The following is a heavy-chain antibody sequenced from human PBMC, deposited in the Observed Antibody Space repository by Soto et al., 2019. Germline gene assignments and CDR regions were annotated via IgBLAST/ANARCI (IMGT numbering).Heavy chain of an antibody. V-gene: IGHV4-31*03. CDR2: IYYTGNT. Sequence: QVQLQESGPGLVKPSQTLSLTCTVSGGSISSGGTGSYWTWIRQLPGKGLEWIGYIYYTGNTYYNPSLKSRATISIDTSENQFSLQLTSVTAADTAVYFCASGHDAYKVRYWGQGTLVTVSS. CDR1: GGSISSGGTGSY. CDR3: ASGHDAYKVRY. J-gene: IGHJ4*02. D-gene: IGHD1-1*01.